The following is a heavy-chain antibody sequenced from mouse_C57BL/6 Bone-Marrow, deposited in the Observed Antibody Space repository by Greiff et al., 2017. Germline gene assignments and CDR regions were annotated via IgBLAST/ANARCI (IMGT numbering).Heavy chain of an antibody. CDR2: IDPSDSYT. CDR1: GYTFTSYW. V-gene: IGHV1-69*01. Sequence: QVQLKQPGAELVMPGASVKLSCKASGYTFTSYWMHWVKQRPGQGLEWIGEIDPSDSYTNYNQKFKGKSTLTVDKSSSTAYMQLSSLTSEDSAVYYCARGGYGSRGYWYFDVWGTGTTVTVSS. D-gene: IGHD1-1*01. CDR3: ARGGYGSRGYWYFDV. J-gene: IGHJ1*03.